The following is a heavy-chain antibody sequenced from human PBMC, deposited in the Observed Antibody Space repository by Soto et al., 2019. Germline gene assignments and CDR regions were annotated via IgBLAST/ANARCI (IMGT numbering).Heavy chain of an antibody. CDR1: GGSISSSNW. Sequence: QVQLQESGPGLVELSGTLSLTCAVSGGSISSSNWWSWVRQPPGEGLEWIGEIYHSGSTNYNPSLKSRVTISVDKSQHQCTLKLSSVPAADTAFYYCARGPDFGYGGKDPSWFDPWGQGTLVTVSS. J-gene: IGHJ5*01. V-gene: IGHV4-4*02. D-gene: IGHD4-17*01. CDR2: IYHSGST. CDR3: ARGPDFGYGGKDPSWFDP.